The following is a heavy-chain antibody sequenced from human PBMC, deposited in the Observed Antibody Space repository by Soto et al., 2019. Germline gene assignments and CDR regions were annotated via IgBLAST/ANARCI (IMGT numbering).Heavy chain of an antibody. CDR2: TYYRGST. V-gene: IGHV4-59*12. CDR3: ARGRNTGWYRAFDL. Sequence: SETLSPTLVVSSGSINFYYLNWIRPPPGKGLEWIGSTYYRGSTNYNPSLKSRVTISIDTSNTQFSLRLTSVTAADTAVYYCARGRNTGWYRAFDLWGPGTLVTV. J-gene: IGHJ3*01. D-gene: IGHD6-19*01. CDR1: SGSINFYY.